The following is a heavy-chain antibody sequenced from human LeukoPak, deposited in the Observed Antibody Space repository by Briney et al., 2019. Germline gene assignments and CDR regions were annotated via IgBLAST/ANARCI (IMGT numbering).Heavy chain of an antibody. J-gene: IGHJ4*02. CDR3: AKQLGYCSDGSCYFPY. D-gene: IGHD2-15*01. V-gene: IGHV3-23*01. CDR1: GFTFHSSA. Sequence: PGGSLRLSWAASGFTFHSSAMSWVPHAPGKGLEWVSAISNNGGYTYYADSVQGRFTISRDNSKSTLCLQMNSLRAEDTAVYYCAKQLGYCSDGSCYFPYWGQGTLVTVSS. CDR2: ISNNGGYT.